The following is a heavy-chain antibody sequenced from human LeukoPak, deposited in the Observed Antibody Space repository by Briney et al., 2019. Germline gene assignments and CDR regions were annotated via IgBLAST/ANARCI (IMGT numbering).Heavy chain of an antibody. J-gene: IGHJ5*02. V-gene: IGHV3-15*01. CDR2: IKSKSEAGTP. D-gene: IGHD2/OR15-2a*01. CDR1: GFTFSNAW. CDR3: STLYRLDP. Sequence: YPGGSLRLSCATSGFTFSNAWMSWVRQAPGKGLEWVGRIKSKSEAGTPDYAAPVKGRFTISRDDSENTLYLQMNNLKTEDTAVYYCSTLYRLDPWGQGTLVTVSS.